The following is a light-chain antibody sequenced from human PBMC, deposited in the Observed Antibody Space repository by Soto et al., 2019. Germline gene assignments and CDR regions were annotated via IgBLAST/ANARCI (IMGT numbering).Light chain of an antibody. J-gene: IGKJ1*01. CDR3: QQYYSTLSWT. CDR2: WAS. Sequence: DIVMTQSPDSQAVSLGERATINCKSSQSVLYSSNNKNYLAWYQQKPGQPPKLLIYWASTRESGVPDRFSGSGSGTDFTLTISSLQAEDVAVYYCQQYYSTLSWTFGQGTKVDIK. CDR1: QSVLYSSNNKNY. V-gene: IGKV4-1*01.